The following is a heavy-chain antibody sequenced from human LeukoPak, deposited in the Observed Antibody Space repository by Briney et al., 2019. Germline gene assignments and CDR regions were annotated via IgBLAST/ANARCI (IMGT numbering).Heavy chain of an antibody. CDR2: IKSKTDGGTT. Sequence: GGSLRLSCAASGFTFSRYNMNWVRQAPGKGLEWVGRIKSKTDGGTTDYAAPVKGRFTISRDDSKNTLYLQMNSLKTEDTAVYYCTTDIAARMIIDFDYWGQGTLVTVSS. V-gene: IGHV3-15*01. J-gene: IGHJ4*02. D-gene: IGHD6-6*01. CDR3: TTDIAARMIIDFDY. CDR1: GFTFSRYN.